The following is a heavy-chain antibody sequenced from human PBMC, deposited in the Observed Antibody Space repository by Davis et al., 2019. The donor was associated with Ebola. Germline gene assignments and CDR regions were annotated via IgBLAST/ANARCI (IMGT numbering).Heavy chain of an antibody. CDR3: ARESGSHDY. CDR2: INSDGSST. Sequence: PGGSLRLSCAASGFTFSRYWMHWVRQAPGKGLVWVSRINSDGSSTTYADSAKGRFTISRDNAKNTLYLQMNSLRVEDTAVYYCARESGSHDYWGQGTLVTVSS. CDR1: GFTFSRYW. D-gene: IGHD1-26*01. J-gene: IGHJ4*02. V-gene: IGHV3-74*01.